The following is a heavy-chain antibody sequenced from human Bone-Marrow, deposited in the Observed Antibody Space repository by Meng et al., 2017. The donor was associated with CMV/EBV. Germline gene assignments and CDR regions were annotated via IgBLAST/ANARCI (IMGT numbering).Heavy chain of an antibody. J-gene: IGHJ4*02. CDR1: GFTFSDYY. Sequence: GESPKISCAASGFTFSDYYMSWIRQAPGKGLEWVSYISSSGSTIYYADSVKGRFTISRDNAKNSLYLQMNSLRAEDTAVYYCARLRFLEWLLLDYWGQGTLVTVSS. CDR3: ARLRFLEWLLLDY. D-gene: IGHD3-3*01. V-gene: IGHV3-11*01. CDR2: ISSSGSTI.